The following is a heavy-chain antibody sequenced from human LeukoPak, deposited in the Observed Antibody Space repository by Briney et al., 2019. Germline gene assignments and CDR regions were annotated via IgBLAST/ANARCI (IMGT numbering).Heavy chain of an antibody. D-gene: IGHD6-13*01. J-gene: IGHJ4*02. CDR1: GGSISSYY. Sequence: SETLSLTCTVSGGSISSYYWSWIRQPPGKGLEWIGYIYYSGSTNYNPSLKSRFTISVDTSKNQFSLKLSSVTAADTAVYYCARVDSSNWYEYRGYFDYWGQGTLVTVSS. CDR2: IYYSGST. V-gene: IGHV4-59*01. CDR3: ARVDSSNWYEYRGYFDY.